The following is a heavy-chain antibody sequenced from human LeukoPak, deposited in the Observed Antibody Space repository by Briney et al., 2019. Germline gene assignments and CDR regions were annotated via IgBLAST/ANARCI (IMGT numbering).Heavy chain of an antibody. Sequence: SETLSLTCAVYGGSFSGYYSSWIRQPPGKGLEWIGEINHSGSTNYNPSLKSRVTISVDTSKNQFSLKLSSVTAADTAVYYCARVRRDGYNPSYYSFRGGYYYQMDVWGKGTTVTVSS. V-gene: IGHV4-34*01. CDR3: ARVRRDGYNPSYYSFRGGYYYQMDV. J-gene: IGHJ6*03. D-gene: IGHD5-24*01. CDR1: GGSFSGYY. CDR2: INHSGST.